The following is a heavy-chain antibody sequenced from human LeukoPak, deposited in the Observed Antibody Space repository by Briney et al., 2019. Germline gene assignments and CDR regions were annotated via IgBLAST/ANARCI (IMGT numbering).Heavy chain of an antibody. Sequence: GASVKVSCKVSGYTLTELSMHWVRQAPGKGLEWMGGFDPEDGETIYAQKFQGRVTMTEDTSTDTAYMELSSLRSEDTAVCYCATAYYASGGYYYYGMDVWGQGTTVTVSS. CDR3: ATAYYASGGYYYYGMDV. CDR2: FDPEDGET. J-gene: IGHJ6*02. D-gene: IGHD3-10*01. V-gene: IGHV1-24*01. CDR1: GYTLTELS.